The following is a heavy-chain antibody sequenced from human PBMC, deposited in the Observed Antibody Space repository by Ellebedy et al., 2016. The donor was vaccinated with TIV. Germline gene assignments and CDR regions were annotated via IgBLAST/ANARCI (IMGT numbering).Heavy chain of an antibody. CDR2: IYYSGST. J-gene: IGHJ4*02. CDR1: GGSISSSSYY. CDR3: ARGDKYDYGDPFDY. Sequence: GSLRLXCTVSGGSISSSSYYWGWIRQPPGKGLEWIGSIYYSGSTYYNPSLKSRVTISVDTSKNQFSLKLSSVTAADTAVYYCARGDKYDYGDPFDYWGQGTLVTVSS. D-gene: IGHD4-17*01. V-gene: IGHV4-39*01.